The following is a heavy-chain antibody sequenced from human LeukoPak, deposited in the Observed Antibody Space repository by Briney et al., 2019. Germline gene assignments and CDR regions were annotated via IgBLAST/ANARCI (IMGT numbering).Heavy chain of an antibody. CDR2: ISAYNGNT. CDR1: GYTFTSYG. CDR3: AREVGATHWGNWFDP. D-gene: IGHD1-26*01. J-gene: IGHJ5*02. V-gene: IGHV1-18*01. Sequence: ASVKVSCKASGYTFTSYGISWVRQAPGQGLEWMGWISAYNGNTNYAQKLQGRVTMTRDMSTSTVYMELSSLRSDDTAVYYCAREVGATHWGNWFDPWGQGTLVTVSS.